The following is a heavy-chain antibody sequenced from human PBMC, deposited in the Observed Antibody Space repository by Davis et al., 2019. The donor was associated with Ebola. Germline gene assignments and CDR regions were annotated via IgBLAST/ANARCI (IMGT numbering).Heavy chain of an antibody. Sequence: AASVKVSCKASGYTFTGYYMHWVRQAPGQGLEWMGWINPNSGGTNYAQKFQGWVTMTRDTSISTAYMELSRLRSDDTAVYYCARGPYVAVAENWYFDLWGRGTLVTASS. CDR2: INPNSGGT. J-gene: IGHJ2*01. CDR1: GYTFTGYY. CDR3: ARGPYVAVAENWYFDL. D-gene: IGHD6-19*01. V-gene: IGHV1-2*04.